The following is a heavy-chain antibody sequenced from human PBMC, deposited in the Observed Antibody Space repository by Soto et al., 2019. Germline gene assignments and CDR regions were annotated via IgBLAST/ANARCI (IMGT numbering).Heavy chain of an antibody. Sequence: GASVKVSCKASGYPFTTYGITWVRQAPGQGLEWMGWISTYNGNTNYAQSLQGRVTMTRETSSTTAYMELRSLRSGDMAVYYCARVMTTFGVVSKGPDHWGQGTLVTVSS. CDR1: GYPFTTYG. J-gene: IGHJ4*02. CDR2: ISTYNGNT. D-gene: IGHD3-3*01. CDR3: ARVMTTFGVVSKGPDH. V-gene: IGHV1-18*03.